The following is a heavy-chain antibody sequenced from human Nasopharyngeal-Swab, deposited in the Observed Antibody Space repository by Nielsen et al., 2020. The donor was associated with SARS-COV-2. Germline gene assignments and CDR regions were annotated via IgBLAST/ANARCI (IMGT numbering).Heavy chain of an antibody. D-gene: IGHD2-21*01. Sequence: GESLKISCAASGFIFSDYYMSWVRQAPGKGLEWVSVIYSGGTTYYADSVKGRFTISRDNSKNTLYLQMNGLSGEDTAVYYCARGDSFWGQGTTVTVSS. V-gene: IGHV3-53*01. J-gene: IGHJ6*01. CDR1: GFIFSDYY. CDR3: ARGDSF. CDR2: IYSGGTT.